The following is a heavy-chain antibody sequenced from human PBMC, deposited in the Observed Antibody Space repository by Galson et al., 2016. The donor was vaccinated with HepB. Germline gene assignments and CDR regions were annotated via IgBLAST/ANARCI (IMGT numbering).Heavy chain of an antibody. J-gene: IGHJ4*02. CDR1: GFTFSDYS. CDR2: INTAGDYE. CDR3: TRDGFQMATNPIDY. V-gene: IGHV3-21*06. Sequence: SLRLSCAASGFTFSDYSMNWVRQAPGKGLEWVSAINTAGDYESYADSVKGRFTISRDNAKDSLFLLMGGLRGEDTAVYYCTRDGFQMATNPIDYWGQGTLVTFSS. D-gene: IGHD5-24*01.